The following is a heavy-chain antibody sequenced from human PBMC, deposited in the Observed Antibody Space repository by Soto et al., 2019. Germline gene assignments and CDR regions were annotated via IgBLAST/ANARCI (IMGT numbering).Heavy chain of an antibody. CDR1: GYTFTGYY. Sequence: ASLKVSCKASGYTFTGYYMHWVRQAPVQGLEWMGWINPNSGGTNYAQKFQGRVTMTRDTSISTAYMELSRLRSDDTAVYYCAREWYSSGWYRPYGMDVWGQGTTVTVSS. V-gene: IGHV1-2*02. D-gene: IGHD6-19*01. CDR2: INPNSGGT. CDR3: AREWYSSGWYRPYGMDV. J-gene: IGHJ6*02.